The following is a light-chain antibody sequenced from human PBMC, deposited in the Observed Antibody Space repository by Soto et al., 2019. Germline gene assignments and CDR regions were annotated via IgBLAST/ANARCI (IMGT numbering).Light chain of an antibody. CDR1: QSVSSNY. V-gene: IGKV3-20*01. J-gene: IGKJ5*01. Sequence: EIVMTQSPGTLSLSPGETATLSCRASQSVSSNYVAWFHQKPGQAPRLLIYGASSRATGVPDRFSASGSGTDFTLTISSLHPEDFAVYFCQQFKNYPITFGQGTRLEIK. CDR2: GAS. CDR3: QQFKNYPIT.